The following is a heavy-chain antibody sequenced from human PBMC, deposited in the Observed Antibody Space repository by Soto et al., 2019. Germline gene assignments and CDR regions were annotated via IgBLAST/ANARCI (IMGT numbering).Heavy chain of an antibody. J-gene: IGHJ6*03. Sequence: PSETLSLTCSVSGGSISRYYWSWIRQPPGKGLEWIGYINYSGSTNNNPSLKSRVTISVDMSKNQFSLKLSLKLSSVTAADTAVYYCARTRVSYYYYMDVWGKGTTVTVSS. CDR1: GGSISRYY. CDR2: INYSGST. CDR3: ARTRVSYYYYMDV. V-gene: IGHV4-59*01.